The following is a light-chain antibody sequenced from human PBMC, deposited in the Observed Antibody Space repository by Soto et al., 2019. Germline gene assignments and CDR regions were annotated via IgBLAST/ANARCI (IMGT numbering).Light chain of an antibody. CDR3: QQYYTIPVT. V-gene: IGKV4-1*01. CDR1: QSVLYSSNNKNY. J-gene: IGKJ1*01. CDR2: WAS. Sequence: DIVMTQSPDSLAVSLGERATINCKSSQSVLYSSNNKNYLAWYQQKPGQVPKLLIYWASTRESGVPDRFSGSGSGTDFTLTISSLQAADVAVYYCQQYYTIPVTFGQGTKVDIK.